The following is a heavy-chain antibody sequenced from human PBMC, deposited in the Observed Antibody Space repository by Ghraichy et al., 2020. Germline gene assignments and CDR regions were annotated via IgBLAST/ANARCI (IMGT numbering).Heavy chain of an antibody. J-gene: IGHJ2*01. V-gene: IGHV3-7*01. CDR1: GFTFSSYW. CDR3: ARDPGAAAGRYFDL. D-gene: IGHD6-13*01. Sequence: GGSLRLSCAASGFTFSSYWMSWVRQAPGKGLEWVANIKQDGSEKYYVDSVKGRFTISRDNAKNSLYLQMNSLRAEDTAVYYCARDPGAAAGRYFDLWGRGTLVTVSS. CDR2: IKQDGSEK.